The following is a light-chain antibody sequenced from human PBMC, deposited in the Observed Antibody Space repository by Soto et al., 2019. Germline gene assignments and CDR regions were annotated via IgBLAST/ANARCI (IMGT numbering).Light chain of an antibody. CDR3: QSYDSSLSGSV. V-gene: IGLV1-40*01. CDR1: SSNIGAGYY. J-gene: IGLJ3*02. Sequence: QLVLTQPPSVSGAPGQRVTIPCTGNSSNIGAGYYVHWYQKLPGTAPKPLIYDNNKRPSGVPDRFSGSKSDTSASLAITGLQADDEADYYCQSYDSSLSGSVFGGGTKVTVL. CDR2: DNN.